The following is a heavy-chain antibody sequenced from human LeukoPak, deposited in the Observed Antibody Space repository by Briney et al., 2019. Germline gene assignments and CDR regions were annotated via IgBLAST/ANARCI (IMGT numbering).Heavy chain of an antibody. Sequence: GESLKISCKGSGYSFTSYWISWARQMPGKGLEWMGRIDPSDSYTNYSPSFQGHVTISADKSIGTAYLQWSSLKASDTAMYCCARHADYGDYERDWFDPWGQGTLVTVSS. CDR3: ARHADYGDYERDWFDP. CDR1: GYSFTSYW. J-gene: IGHJ5*02. CDR2: IDPSDSYT. V-gene: IGHV5-10-1*01. D-gene: IGHD4-17*01.